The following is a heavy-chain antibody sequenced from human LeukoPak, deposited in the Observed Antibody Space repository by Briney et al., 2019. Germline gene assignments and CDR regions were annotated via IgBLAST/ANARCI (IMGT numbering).Heavy chain of an antibody. CDR1: GGSISSGGYY. CDR2: IYYSGST. D-gene: IGHD5-24*01. J-gene: IGHJ4*02. Sequence: SETLSLTCTVPGGSISSGGYYWTWIRQHPGKGLEWIAYIYYSGSTNYNPSLKSRVTISVDTSKNQFSLKLTSVTAADTAVYYCARHFGDAYRRSFDFWGQGTLVTVSS. V-gene: IGHV4-61*08. CDR3: ARHFGDAYRRSFDF.